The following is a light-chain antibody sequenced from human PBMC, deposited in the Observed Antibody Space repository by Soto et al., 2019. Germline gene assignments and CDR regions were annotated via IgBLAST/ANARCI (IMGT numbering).Light chain of an antibody. V-gene: IGKV1-12*01. CDR1: QGISRW. CDR2: TAS. CDR3: QQTNSFPFT. Sequence: IQMTQSPSSVSASVGDRVTITCRASQGISRWLAWYQQKPGKGPKLLIYTASRLQSGVPSRFSGSGSGTDFTLTISSLQPEDFATYYCQQTNSFPFTFGPGTKVDIK. J-gene: IGKJ3*01.